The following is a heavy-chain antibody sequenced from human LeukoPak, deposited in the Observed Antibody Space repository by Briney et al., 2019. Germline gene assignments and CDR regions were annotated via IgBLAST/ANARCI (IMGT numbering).Heavy chain of an antibody. D-gene: IGHD2-15*01. V-gene: IGHV1-46*01. CDR1: GYTFTTDY. CDR3: ARESHCSGGTCYLTAFDV. J-gene: IGHJ3*01. Sequence: ASVKVSCKASGYTFTTDYIHWVRQAPGQGLEWMGIINPSGGSTTYAQKFQGRVTMTRDTSISTAYMELSRLRSDDTAVYYCARESHCSGGTCYLTAFDVWGQGTLLTVSS. CDR2: INPSGGST.